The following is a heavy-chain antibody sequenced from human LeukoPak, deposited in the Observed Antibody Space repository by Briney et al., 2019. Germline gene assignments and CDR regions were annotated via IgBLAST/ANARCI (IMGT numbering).Heavy chain of an antibody. CDR1: GFTFSSRW. Sequence: GGSLRLSCGASGFTFSSRWLHWVRHAPGKGLEWVSRIDGDGSSTNYADSVKGRFTISRDNSKNTLYLQMNSLRAEDTAVYYCAKITGYSSSWYPQRAFDYWGQGTLVTVSS. V-gene: IGHV3-74*01. D-gene: IGHD6-13*01. CDR2: IDGDGSST. J-gene: IGHJ4*02. CDR3: AKITGYSSSWYPQRAFDY.